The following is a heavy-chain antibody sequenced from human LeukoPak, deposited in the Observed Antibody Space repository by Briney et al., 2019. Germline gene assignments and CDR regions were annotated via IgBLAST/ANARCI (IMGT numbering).Heavy chain of an antibody. V-gene: IGHV1-18*01. CDR3: ARWRSYYYDSSGFGY. Sequence: ASVKVSCKGSGYTFTSYGISWVRQAPGQGLEWMGWISAYNGNTNYAQKLQGRVTMTTDTSTSTAYMELRSLRSDDTAVYYCARWRSYYYDSSGFGYWGQGTLVTVSS. J-gene: IGHJ4*02. D-gene: IGHD3-22*01. CDR2: ISAYNGNT. CDR1: GYTFTSYG.